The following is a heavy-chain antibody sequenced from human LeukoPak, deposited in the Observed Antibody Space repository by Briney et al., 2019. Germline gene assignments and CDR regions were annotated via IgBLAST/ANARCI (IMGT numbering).Heavy chain of an antibody. CDR1: GYTFTSYG. CDR2: ISAYNGNT. V-gene: IGHV1-18*01. Sequence: ASVKVSCKASGYTFTSYGIRWVRQAPGQGLEWMGWISAYNGNTNYAQKLQGRVTMTTDTSTSTAYMELRSLRSDDTAVYYCARDSETVAGSDWFDPWGQGTLVTVSS. CDR3: ARDSETVAGSDWFDP. J-gene: IGHJ5*02. D-gene: IGHD6-19*01.